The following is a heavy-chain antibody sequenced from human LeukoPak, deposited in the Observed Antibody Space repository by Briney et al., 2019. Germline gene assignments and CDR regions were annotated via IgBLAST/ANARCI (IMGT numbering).Heavy chain of an antibody. D-gene: IGHD2-2*01. V-gene: IGHV4-38-2*01. CDR3: ARHRYCSSTSCYNPSDWFDP. Sequence: SETLSLTCSVSGYSISSGHCWGWIRQPPGKGLEWIGSIYHSGSTFYNPSLKSRVTISVDTSKNQFSLKLSSVTAADTAVYYCARHRYCSSTSCYNPSDWFDPWGQGTLVTVSS. CDR1: GYSISSGHC. CDR2: IYHSGST. J-gene: IGHJ5*02.